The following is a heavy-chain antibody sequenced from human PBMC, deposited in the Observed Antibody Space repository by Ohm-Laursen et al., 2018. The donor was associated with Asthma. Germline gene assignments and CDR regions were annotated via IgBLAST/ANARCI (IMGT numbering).Heavy chain of an antibody. Sequence: SDTLSLTCTVSGGSISSSNWWSWVRQPPGKGLEWIGEIYHSGSTNYNPSLKSRVTISVDKSKNQFSLKLSSLTAADTAVYYCARALYCSGGSCYFYNWFDPWGQGTLVTVSS. CDR3: ARALYCSGGSCYFYNWFDP. D-gene: IGHD2-15*01. J-gene: IGHJ5*02. V-gene: IGHV4-4*02. CDR2: IYHSGST. CDR1: GGSISSSNW.